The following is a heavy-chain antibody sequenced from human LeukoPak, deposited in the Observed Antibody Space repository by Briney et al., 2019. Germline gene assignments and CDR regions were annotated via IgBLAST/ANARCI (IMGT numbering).Heavy chain of an antibody. J-gene: IGHJ5*02. D-gene: IGHD3-22*01. CDR2: ISSSGSTI. CDR1: GFTFSSYE. CDR3: AREVHYYDSSGYFSNWFDP. Sequence: PGGSLGLSCAASGFTFSSYEMNWVRQAPGKGLEWVSYISSSGSTIYYADSVKGRFTISRDNAKNSLYLQINSLRAEDTAVYYCAREVHYYDSSGYFSNWFDPWGQGTLVTVSS. V-gene: IGHV3-48*03.